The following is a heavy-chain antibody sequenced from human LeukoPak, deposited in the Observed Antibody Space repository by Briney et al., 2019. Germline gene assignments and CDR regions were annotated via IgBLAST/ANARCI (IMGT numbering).Heavy chain of an antibody. V-gene: IGHV3-7*01. CDR3: VRDRDYYVFDL. D-gene: IGHD3-10*02. CDR1: GFTFTNYW. J-gene: IGHJ4*02. Sequence: SGRSLRLSCGASGFTFTNYWMAWVRQAPGRGLDWVANIMKDGSVKQYVDSVSGRSTISRENAKNSAYLQMNGLRAEGTAVYYCVRDRDYYVFDLWGQGTLVSVSS. CDR2: IMKDGSVK.